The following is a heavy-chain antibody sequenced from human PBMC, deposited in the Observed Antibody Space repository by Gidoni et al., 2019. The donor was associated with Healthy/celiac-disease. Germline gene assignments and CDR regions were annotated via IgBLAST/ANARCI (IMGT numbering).Heavy chain of an antibody. V-gene: IGHV3-33*01. CDR1: GFTFSSYG. CDR2: IWYDGSNK. D-gene: IGHD3-10*01. Sequence: QVQLVESGGGVVQPGRSLRLSCAASGFTFSSYGMHWVRQAPGKGLEGVAVIWYDGSNKYYADSVKGRFTISRDNSKNTLYLQMNSLRAEDTAVYYCAREGSRDAFDIWGQGTMVTVSS. J-gene: IGHJ3*02. CDR3: AREGSRDAFDI.